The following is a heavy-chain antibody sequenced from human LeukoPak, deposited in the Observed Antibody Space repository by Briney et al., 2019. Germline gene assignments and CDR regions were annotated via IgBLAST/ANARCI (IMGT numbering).Heavy chain of an antibody. CDR2: IYHSGST. CDR3: ARDNISGGSCFID. J-gene: IGHJ4*02. Sequence: KPSQTLSLTCTVSGGSISSGSYYWSWIRQPAGKGLEWIGSIYHSGSTYYNPSLKSRVTISVDTSKNQFSLKLSSVTAADTAVYYCARDNISGGSCFIDWGQGTLVTVSS. D-gene: IGHD2-15*01. V-gene: IGHV4-61*02. CDR1: GGSISSGSYY.